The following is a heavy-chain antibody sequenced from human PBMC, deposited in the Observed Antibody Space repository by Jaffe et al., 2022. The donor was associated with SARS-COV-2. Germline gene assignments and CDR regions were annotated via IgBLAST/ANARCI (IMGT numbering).Heavy chain of an antibody. J-gene: IGHJ1*01. D-gene: IGHD2-15*01. Sequence: EVQLVESGGGLVKPGGSLRLSCAASGFTFSNAWMSWVRQAPGKGLEWVGRIKSKTDGGTTDYAAPVKGRFTISRDDSKNTLYLQMNSLKTEDTAVYYCTTEFGLYCSGGSCYPKYFQHWGQGTLVTVSS. CDR2: IKSKTDGGTT. CDR1: GFTFSNAW. CDR3: TTEFGLYCSGGSCYPKYFQH. V-gene: IGHV3-15*01.